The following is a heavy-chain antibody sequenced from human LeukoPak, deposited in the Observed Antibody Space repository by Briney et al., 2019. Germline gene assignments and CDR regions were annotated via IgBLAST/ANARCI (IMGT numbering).Heavy chain of an antibody. J-gene: IGHJ4*02. CDR2: IFYSGST. V-gene: IGHV4-39*01. Sequence: TSETLSLTCTVSGGSITSSSYYWGWVRQPPGKGLEWIGSIFYSGSTYYNPSLKSRVTISVDTSKTQFSLKLSSVTAADTAVYYCAKQQLVRCFDYWGQGTLVTVSS. D-gene: IGHD6-13*01. CDR1: GGSITSSSYY. CDR3: AKQQLVRCFDY.